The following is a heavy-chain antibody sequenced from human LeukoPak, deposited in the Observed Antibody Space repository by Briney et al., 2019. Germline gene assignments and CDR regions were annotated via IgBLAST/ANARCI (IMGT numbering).Heavy chain of an antibody. Sequence: SQTLSLTCTVSGGSINSGGYYWTWIRQSPEKGLEWIGYIYYSGTTYYNPSLKSRGTISVDTSKNQFSLKLCSVTAADTAVYYCARAGYDSSGYTVHYFDCWGQGILVTVSS. J-gene: IGHJ4*02. CDR2: IYYSGTT. V-gene: IGHV4-31*03. CDR1: GGSINSGGYY. D-gene: IGHD3-22*01. CDR3: ARAGYDSSGYTVHYFDC.